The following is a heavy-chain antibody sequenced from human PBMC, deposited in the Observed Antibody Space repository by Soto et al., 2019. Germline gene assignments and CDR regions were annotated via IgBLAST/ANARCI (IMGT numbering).Heavy chain of an antibody. CDR3: AKARAGYFGLDY. V-gene: IGHV3-23*01. CDR1: GFTFSSYA. D-gene: IGHD1-26*01. Sequence: PVGSLRLSCAASGFTFSSYAMSWVRQAPGKGLEWVSAISGSGGSTYYADSVKGRFTISRDNSKNTLYLQMNSLRAEDTAVYYCAKARAGYFGLDYWGQGTLVTVSS. J-gene: IGHJ4*02. CDR2: ISGSGGST.